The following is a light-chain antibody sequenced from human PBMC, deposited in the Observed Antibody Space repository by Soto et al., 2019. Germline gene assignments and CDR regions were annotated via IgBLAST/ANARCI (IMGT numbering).Light chain of an antibody. J-gene: IGLJ1*01. V-gene: IGLV2-14*03. CDR2: DVS. Sequence: SVLTRPASVSGSPGQSITVSCTGTSSDVGGYNSVSWYQQHPGKAPKLMIYDVSNRPSGVSNRFSGSKSGNTASLTISGLQAEDEADYYCSSYTSSSTLFVFGAGTKVTVL. CDR1: SSDVGGYNS. CDR3: SSYTSSSTLFV.